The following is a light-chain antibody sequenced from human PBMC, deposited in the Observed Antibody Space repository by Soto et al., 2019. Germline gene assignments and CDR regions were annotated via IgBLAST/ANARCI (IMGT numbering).Light chain of an antibody. Sequence: IQMTQSPSTLSAPVGDRVTITCQASQTISTLLAWFQHKPGKAPNLLIYDASNLESGVPSRFSGSGSGTEFTLTISSLQSDDSATYFCQHYSHLFTFGQGTKLEIK. CDR2: DAS. CDR3: QHYSHLFT. J-gene: IGKJ2*01. V-gene: IGKV1-5*01. CDR1: QTISTL.